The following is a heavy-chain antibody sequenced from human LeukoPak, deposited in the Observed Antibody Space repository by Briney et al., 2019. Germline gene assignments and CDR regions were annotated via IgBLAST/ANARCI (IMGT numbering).Heavy chain of an antibody. CDR1: GYTFTGYY. J-gene: IGHJ4*02. V-gene: IGHV1-2*06. CDR2: INPNSGGT. D-gene: IGHD3-10*01. CDR3: ARNNYYGSGSYRGYFDY. Sequence: ASVTVSCTASGYTFTGYYMHWVRQAPGQGLEWMGRINPNSGGTNYAQKFQGRVTMTRDTSISTAYMELSRLRSDDTAVYYCARNNYYGSGSYRGYFDYWGQGTLVTVSS.